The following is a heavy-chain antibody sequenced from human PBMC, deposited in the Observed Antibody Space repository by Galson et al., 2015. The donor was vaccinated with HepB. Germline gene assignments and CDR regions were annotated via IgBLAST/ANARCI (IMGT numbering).Heavy chain of an antibody. CDR1: GFSFSTDS. J-gene: IGHJ4*02. Sequence: SLRLSCAASGFSFSTDSMTWVRQAPGKGLEWVSYITCSSGGIYYADSVKGRFTISRDNAENSLYLQMNSLRGEDTAVYYCAGVFWFGDVASACFAAWGQGTLVTVSS. CDR3: AGVFWFGDVASACFAA. V-gene: IGHV3-48*01. D-gene: IGHD3-3*01. CDR2: ITCSSGGI.